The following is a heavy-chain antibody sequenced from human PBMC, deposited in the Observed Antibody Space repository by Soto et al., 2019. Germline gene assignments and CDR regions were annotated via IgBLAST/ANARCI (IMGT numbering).Heavy chain of an antibody. J-gene: IGHJ4*02. V-gene: IGHV3-7*05. CDR2: IKQDETEK. D-gene: IGHD5-12*01. CDR1: GFTFSSYW. CDR3: ARDSGHVFDY. Sequence: GGSLRLSCAASGFTFSSYWVSWVRQAPGKGLEWVANIKQDETEKYYVDSVKGRFTISRDNAKNSLYLQMNSLRAEDTAVYYCARDSGHVFDYWGQGTLVTVSS.